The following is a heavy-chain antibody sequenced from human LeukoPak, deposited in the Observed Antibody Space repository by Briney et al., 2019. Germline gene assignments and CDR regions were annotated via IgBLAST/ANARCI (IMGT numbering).Heavy chain of an antibody. V-gene: IGHV4-39*01. CDR2: ISYSGTN. D-gene: IGHD7-27*01. Sequence: SETLSLTCTVAGDSVSSSSYYWGWIRQPPGKGLEWIGSISYSGTNYNNPSLKSRVSISIDTSKNQFSVKLTSVTAADTAMYYCASLGTLRSWGQGTLVTVSS. J-gene: IGHJ5*02. CDR1: GDSVSSSSYY. CDR3: ASLGTLRS.